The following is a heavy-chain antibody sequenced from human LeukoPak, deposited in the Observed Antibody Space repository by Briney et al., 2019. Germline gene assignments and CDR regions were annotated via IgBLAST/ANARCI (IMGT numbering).Heavy chain of an antibody. CDR2: IYHSGST. CDR3: ARRIETYYYDTSGYYFGYYFDY. D-gene: IGHD3-22*01. CDR1: GGSISSYY. V-gene: IGHV4-59*08. J-gene: IGHJ4*02. Sequence: SETLSLTCTVSGGSISSYYWSWIRQPPGKGLEWIGHIYHSGSTNYNPSLKSRVTISVETSKNQFSLNLSSVTAADTAIYYCARRIETYYYDTSGYYFGYYFDYWGQGTLVTVSS.